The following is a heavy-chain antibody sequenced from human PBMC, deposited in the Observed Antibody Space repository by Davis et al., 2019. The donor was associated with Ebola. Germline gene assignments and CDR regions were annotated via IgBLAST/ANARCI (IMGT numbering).Heavy chain of an antibody. CDR3: ARVRPDIVVVPAAGRLDV. J-gene: IGHJ6*04. V-gene: IGHV3-7*01. CDR1: GFSFSNYW. CDR2: IDQDGSEK. Sequence: PGGSLRLSCAASGFSFSNYWMSWVRQAPGKGLEWVANIDQDGSEKYFVDSVKGRFTISRDNAENSLYLQMNSLRAEDTAVYYCARVRPDIVVVPAAGRLDVWGKGTTVTVSS. D-gene: IGHD2-2*01.